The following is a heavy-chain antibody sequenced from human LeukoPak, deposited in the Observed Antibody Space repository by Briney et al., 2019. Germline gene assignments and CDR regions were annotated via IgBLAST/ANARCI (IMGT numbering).Heavy chain of an antibody. CDR2: IIPIFGTA. D-gene: IGHD1-1*01. J-gene: IGHJ4*02. CDR1: GGTFSSYA. CDR3: ARASREYNWNDYFDY. V-gene: IGHV1-69*13. Sequence: GASVKVSCKASGGTFSSYAISWVRQAPGQGLEWMGGIIPIFGTANYAQKFQGRVTITADESTSTAYMELSSLRSEDTAVYYCARASREYNWNDYFDYWGQGTLVTVSS.